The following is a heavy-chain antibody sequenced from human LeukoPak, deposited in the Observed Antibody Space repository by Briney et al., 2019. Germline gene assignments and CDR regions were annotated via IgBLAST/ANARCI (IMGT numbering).Heavy chain of an antibody. V-gene: IGHV6-1*01. Sequence: SQTLSLTCAISGDSVSSNSAAWNWIRQSPSRGLEWLGRAFYRSNWFYDYAVSVKSRITISPDTSNNQFTLQLHSVTPEDTAVYYCARGGTVVGRGLDPWGQGTLVTVSS. CDR2: AFYRSNWFY. J-gene: IGHJ5*02. CDR1: GDSVSSNSAA. D-gene: IGHD3-16*01. CDR3: ARGGTVVGRGLDP.